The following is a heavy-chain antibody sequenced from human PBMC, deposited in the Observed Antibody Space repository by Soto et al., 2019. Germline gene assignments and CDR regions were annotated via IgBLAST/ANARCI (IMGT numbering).Heavy chain of an antibody. Sequence: GGSLRLSCAASGFTFSSYAMSWVRQAPGKGLEWVSAISGSGGSTYYADSVKGRFTISRDNSKNTLYLQMNSLRAEDTAVYYCAILMNYYDSSGPPQFDPWGQGTLVTVS. CDR2: ISGSGGST. CDR1: GFTFSSYA. J-gene: IGHJ5*02. D-gene: IGHD3-22*01. V-gene: IGHV3-23*01. CDR3: AILMNYYDSSGPPQFDP.